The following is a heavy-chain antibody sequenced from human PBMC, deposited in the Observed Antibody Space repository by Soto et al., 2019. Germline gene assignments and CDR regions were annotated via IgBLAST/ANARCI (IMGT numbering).Heavy chain of an antibody. D-gene: IGHD6-13*01. CDR3: ARDRGIAAAGKPVGYYYYYMDV. V-gene: IGHV1-46*03. CDR1: GYTFTSYY. Sequence: GASVKVSCKASGYTFTSYYMHWVRQAPGQGLEWMGIINPSGGSTSYAQKFQGRVTMTRDTSTSTVYMELSSLRSEDTAVYYCARDRGIAAAGKPVGYYYYYMDVWGKGTTVTVSS. J-gene: IGHJ6*03. CDR2: INPSGGST.